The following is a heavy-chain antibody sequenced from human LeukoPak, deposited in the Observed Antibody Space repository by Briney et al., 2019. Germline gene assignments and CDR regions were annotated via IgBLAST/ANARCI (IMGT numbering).Heavy chain of an antibody. CDR2: INPNSGGT. Sequence: ASVKVSCKASGYTFTGYYMHWVRQAPGQGLEWMGWINPNSGGTNYAQKFQGRVTMTRDTSISTAYMELSRLRSDDPAVYYCARDSSIAARPSVYWGQGTLVTVST. CDR1: GYTFTGYY. V-gene: IGHV1-2*02. J-gene: IGHJ4*02. CDR3: ARDSSIAARPSVY. D-gene: IGHD6-6*01.